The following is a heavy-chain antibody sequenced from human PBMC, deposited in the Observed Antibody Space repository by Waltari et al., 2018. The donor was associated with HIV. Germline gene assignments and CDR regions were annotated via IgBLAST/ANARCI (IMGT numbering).Heavy chain of an antibody. J-gene: IGHJ3*02. Sequence: EVQLVESGGVVVQPGGSLRLACAASGFTFEAYPMPWVRSAPGKGLEWVSLISWDGCSTYYADSVKGRFTISRDNSKNSLYLQMNSLRTEDTALYYCAKETIGTTSAFDIWGQGTMVTVSS. CDR3: AKETIGTTSAFDI. CDR2: ISWDGCST. V-gene: IGHV3-43*01. D-gene: IGHD1-1*01. CDR1: GFTFEAYP.